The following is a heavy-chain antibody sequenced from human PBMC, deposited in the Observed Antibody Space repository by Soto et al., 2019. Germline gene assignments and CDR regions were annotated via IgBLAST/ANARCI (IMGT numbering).Heavy chain of an antibody. D-gene: IGHD3-3*01. Sequence: SETLSLTCTVSGGSISTSNYYWGWVRQPPGKGLDWIGNIYYSGTTYYNPSLKSRVTISVDTSKNQFSLTLSSVTAADTAVYYCARGDGFWSGYSYLNYWGQGTPVTVS. CDR1: GGSISTSNYY. V-gene: IGHV4-39*07. CDR3: ARGDGFWSGYSYLNY. J-gene: IGHJ4*02. CDR2: IYYSGTT.